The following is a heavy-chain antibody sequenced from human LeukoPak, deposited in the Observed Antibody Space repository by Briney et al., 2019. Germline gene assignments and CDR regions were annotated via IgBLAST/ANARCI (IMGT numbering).Heavy chain of an antibody. CDR1: GFTFSSYS. Sequence: GGSLRLSCAASGFTFSSYSMNWVRQAPGKGLEWVSSISSSSSYIYYADSVKGRFTISRDNAKNSLYLQMNSLRAEDTAVYYCARDQGSILLLENYYYGMDVWGQGTTVTVSS. CDR3: ARDQGSILLLENYYYGMDV. CDR2: ISSSSSYI. J-gene: IGHJ6*02. D-gene: IGHD2-21*01. V-gene: IGHV3-21*01.